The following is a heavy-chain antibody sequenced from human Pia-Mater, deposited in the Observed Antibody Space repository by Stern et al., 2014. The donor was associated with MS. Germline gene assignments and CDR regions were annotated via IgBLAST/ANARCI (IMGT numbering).Heavy chain of an antibody. CDR1: GLTFSSYW. D-gene: IGHD1-7*01. CDR3: ARIAPANWNYDY. V-gene: IGHV3-7*01. J-gene: IGHJ4*02. CDR2: IKQDGSEK. Sequence: EVQLVESGGGLVQPGGSLRLSCAASGLTFSSYWWSWVPKAQGKGLGGVANIKQDGSEKYYVDSVKCRFTISRDNAKNSLYLQMNSLRAEDTAVYYCARIAPANWNYDYWGQGTLVTVSS.